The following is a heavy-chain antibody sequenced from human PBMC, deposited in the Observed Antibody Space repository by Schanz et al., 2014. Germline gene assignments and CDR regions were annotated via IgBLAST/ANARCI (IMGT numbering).Heavy chain of an antibody. V-gene: IGHV3-48*01. CDR1: GFTFSDYS. J-gene: IGHJ4*02. CDR3: VRDSFFAFDY. D-gene: IGHD3-3*01. Sequence: EVQLVESGGGWVQPGGSLRLSCAASGFTFSDYSMNWVRQAPGKGLEWVSYVSRSTPDIYYADSVKGRFTLSRDNAKNSVFLQMNSLRAEDTAVYYCVRDSFFAFDYWGQGTLVTVSS. CDR2: VSRSTPDI.